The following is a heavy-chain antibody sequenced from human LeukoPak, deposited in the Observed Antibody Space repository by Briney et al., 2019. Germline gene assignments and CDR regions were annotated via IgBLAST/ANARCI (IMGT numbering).Heavy chain of an antibody. CDR2: INPNSGGT. Sequence: GASVKVSCKASGYTFTGYYMHWVRQAPGQGLEWMGWINPNSGGTNFAQNFQGRVTMTRDTSISTAYMELSRLRSDDTAVYYCARESKAVVEDSSPFDYWGQGTLVTVSS. CDR3: ARESKAVVEDSSPFDY. CDR1: GYTFTGYY. V-gene: IGHV1-2*02. D-gene: IGHD6-19*01. J-gene: IGHJ4*02.